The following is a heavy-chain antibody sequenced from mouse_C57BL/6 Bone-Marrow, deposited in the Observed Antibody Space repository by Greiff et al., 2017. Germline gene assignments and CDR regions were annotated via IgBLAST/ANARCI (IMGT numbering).Heavy chain of an antibody. J-gene: IGHJ4*01. CDR3: ARDLSIGDY. CDR2: SRNKANDYTT. V-gene: IGHV7-1*01. D-gene: IGHD2-14*01. CDR1: GFTFSDFY. Sequence: EVMLVESGGGLVQSGRSLRLSCATSGFTFSDFYMEWVRQAPGKGLEWIAASRNKANDYTTEYNASVKGRFIVSRDTSQSILYLQMNALRAEDTAIYYCARDLSIGDYWGQGTSVTVSP.